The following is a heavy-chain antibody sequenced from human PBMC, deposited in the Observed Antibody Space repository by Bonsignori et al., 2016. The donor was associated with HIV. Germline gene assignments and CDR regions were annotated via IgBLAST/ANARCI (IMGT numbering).Heavy chain of an antibody. CDR3: ARVGRGKYCTATTCYTSHSYYGLDV. CDR1: GGVLQWLL. Sequence: QVQLQQWGAGLLKPSETLSLTCAVYGGVLQWLLLELDPPAPTGRGLEWIGEINHCVRTNYNPSLTSRATISIDTSKNQFSLRLSSVTAADTAVYYCARVGRGKYCTATTCYTSHSYYGLDVWGQGTTVTVSS. D-gene: IGHD2-2*02. CDR2: INHCVRT. V-gene: IGHV4-34*01. J-gene: IGHJ6*02.